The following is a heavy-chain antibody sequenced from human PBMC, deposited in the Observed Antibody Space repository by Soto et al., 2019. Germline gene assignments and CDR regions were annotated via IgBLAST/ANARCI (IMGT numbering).Heavy chain of an antibody. CDR2: MYNTGST. V-gene: IGHV4-59*01. J-gene: IGHJ4*02. CDR3: ARLLSSYSSSWYYFDS. Sequence: SETLSLTCSVSGGSISGYYWSWIRQPPGKGLEWIGYMYNTGSTDCNPSLKSRVTISVDRSNNLLSLRLASMTAADTAVYYCARLLSSYSSSWYYFDSWAPGTLVTVSS. CDR1: GGSISGYY. D-gene: IGHD6-13*01.